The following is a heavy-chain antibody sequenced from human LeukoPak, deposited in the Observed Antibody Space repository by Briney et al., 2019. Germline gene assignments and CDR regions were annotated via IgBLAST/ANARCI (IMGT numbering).Heavy chain of an antibody. CDR3: ARVAIVVVPAAIGYYYGMDV. Sequence: GGSPRLSCAASGFTFSSYSMNWVRQAPGKGLEWVSSISSSSSYIYYADSVKGRFTISRDNAKNSLYLQMNSLRAEDTAVYYCARVAIVVVPAAIGYYYGMDVWGQGTTVTVSS. V-gene: IGHV3-21*01. J-gene: IGHJ6*02. CDR2: ISSSSSYI. D-gene: IGHD2-2*02. CDR1: GFTFSSYS.